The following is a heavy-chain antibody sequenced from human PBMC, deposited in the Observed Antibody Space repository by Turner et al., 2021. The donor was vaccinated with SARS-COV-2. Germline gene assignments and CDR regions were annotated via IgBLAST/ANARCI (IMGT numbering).Heavy chain of an antibody. CDR1: GYTFTGYY. D-gene: IGHD3-10*01. Sequence: QVQLVQSGAEVKKPGASVKVSCKASGYTFTGYYMHWVRQAPGQGLGWRGWINPNSGGTNYAQKFQGRVTMTRDTSISTAYMELSRLRSDDTAVYYCARAMVRGVNAYAEYFQHWGQGTLVTVSS. CDR3: ARAMVRGVNAYAEYFQH. J-gene: IGHJ1*01. CDR2: INPNSGGT. V-gene: IGHV1-2*02.